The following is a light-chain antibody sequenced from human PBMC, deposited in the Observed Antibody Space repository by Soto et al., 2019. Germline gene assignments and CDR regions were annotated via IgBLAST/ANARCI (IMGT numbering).Light chain of an antibody. CDR2: AAS. CDR1: QTVNTY. Sequence: DIQITQSPSSLSASIGYIFTITFRASQTVNTYLHWYQQKPGKAPKLLIYAASNLQSGVPSRFSGSGSGTNFTLSLNSLQPEDFATYYCQQGYSNPWTFGQGTKVDIK. V-gene: IGKV1-39*01. CDR3: QQGYSNPWT. J-gene: IGKJ1*01.